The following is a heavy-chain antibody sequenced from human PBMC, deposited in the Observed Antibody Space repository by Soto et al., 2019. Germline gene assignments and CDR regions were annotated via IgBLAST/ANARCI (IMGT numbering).Heavy chain of an antibody. Sequence: VQLHETGPGLVKPSETLSLICTVSGGSISSDYLSWIRQPAGKGLEWIGRVYTSGYSNSNPSLKSRVTMSVDTSKKQFSLNLCSVTAADTAVYYCAREPTTAGTVNWFDPWGQGTLVTVSS. CDR1: GGSISSDY. CDR3: AREPTTAGTVNWFDP. D-gene: IGHD6-13*01. CDR2: VYTSGYS. J-gene: IGHJ5*02. V-gene: IGHV4-4*07.